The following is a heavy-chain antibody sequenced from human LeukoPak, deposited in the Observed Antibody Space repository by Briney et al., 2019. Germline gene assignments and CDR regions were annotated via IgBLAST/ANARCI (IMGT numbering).Heavy chain of an antibody. J-gene: IGHJ3*02. CDR2: IYYSGST. V-gene: IGHV4-59*01. CDR3: ARDFVGSGSYYDAFDI. CDR1: GGSISSYY. Sequence: SETLSLTCTVSGGSISSYYWSWIRQPPGKGLEWIGYIYYSGSTNYNPSLKSRVTISVDTSKNQFSLKLSSVTAADTAVYYCARDFVGSGSYYDAFDIWGQGTMVTVSS. D-gene: IGHD3-10*01.